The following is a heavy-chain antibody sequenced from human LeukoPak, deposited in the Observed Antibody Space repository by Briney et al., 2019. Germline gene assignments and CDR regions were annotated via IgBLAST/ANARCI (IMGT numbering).Heavy chain of an antibody. Sequence: GGSLRLSCAASGFAFSSYGMHWVRQAPGKGLEWVAVISYDGSNKYYADSVKGRFTISRDNSKNTLYLQMNSLRAEDTAVYYCAKGGSGYDQIDYWGQGTLVTVSS. V-gene: IGHV3-30*18. CDR2: ISYDGSNK. CDR3: AKGGSGYDQIDY. J-gene: IGHJ4*02. CDR1: GFAFSSYG. D-gene: IGHD5-12*01.